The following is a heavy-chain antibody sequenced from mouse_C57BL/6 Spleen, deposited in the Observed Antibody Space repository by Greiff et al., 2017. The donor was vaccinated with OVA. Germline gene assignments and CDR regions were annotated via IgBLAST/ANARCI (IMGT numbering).Heavy chain of an antibody. Sequence: QVQLQQSGAELVKPGASVKISCKASGYAFSSYWMNWVKQRPGKGLEWIGQIYPGDGDTNYNGKFKGKATLTADKSSSTAYMQLSSLASEDSAVYFCARSGGSSYHYAMDYWGQGTSVTVSS. D-gene: IGHD1-1*01. J-gene: IGHJ4*01. V-gene: IGHV1-80*01. CDR1: GYAFSSYW. CDR3: ARSGGSSYHYAMDY. CDR2: IYPGDGDT.